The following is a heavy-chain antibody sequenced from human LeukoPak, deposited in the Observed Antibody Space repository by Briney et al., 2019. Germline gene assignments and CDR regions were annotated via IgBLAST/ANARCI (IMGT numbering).Heavy chain of an antibody. CDR3: ARGGMMRPSSGWPPSDY. CDR1: GYTFTSYG. Sequence: ASVKVSCKASGYTFTSYGISWVRQAPGQGLEWMGWISAYNGNTNYAQKLQGRVTMTTDTSTSTAYMELRSLRSDDTAVYYCARGGMMRPSSGWPPSDYWGQGTLVTVSS. J-gene: IGHJ4*02. CDR2: ISAYNGNT. V-gene: IGHV1-18*01. D-gene: IGHD6-19*01.